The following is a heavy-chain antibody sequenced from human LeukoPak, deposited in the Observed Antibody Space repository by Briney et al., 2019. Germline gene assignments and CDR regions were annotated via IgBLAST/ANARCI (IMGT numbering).Heavy chain of an antibody. CDR2: ITSSSRYT. J-gene: IGHJ4*02. V-gene: IGHV3-21*06. D-gene: IGHD5-18*01. Sequence: GGSLRLSCAASVFTFSTYNMNWVRQAPGKGLEWVSSITSSSRYTFYADSVKGRFTISRDNAKNSLYLQMNSLRAEDTAVYYCARDAGYGYDRFDYWGQGTQVTVSS. CDR1: VFTFSTYN. CDR3: ARDAGYGYDRFDY.